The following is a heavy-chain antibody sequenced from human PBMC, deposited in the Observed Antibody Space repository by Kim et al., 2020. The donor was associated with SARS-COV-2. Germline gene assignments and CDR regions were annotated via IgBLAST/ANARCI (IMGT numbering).Heavy chain of an antibody. D-gene: IGHD3-9*01. V-gene: IGHV4-59*01. CDR2: IYYSGST. Sequence: SETLSLTCTVSGGSISSYYWSWIRQPPGKGLEWIGYIYYSGSTNYNPSLKSRVTISVDTSKNQFSLKLSSVTAADTAVYYCARGMERYFDWFYKGCYYYGMDVWGQGTTVTVSS. CDR3: ARGMERYFDWFYKGCYYYGMDV. J-gene: IGHJ6*02. CDR1: GGSISSYY.